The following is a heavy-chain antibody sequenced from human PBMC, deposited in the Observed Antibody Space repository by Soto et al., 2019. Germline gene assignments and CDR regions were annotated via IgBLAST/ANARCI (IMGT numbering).Heavy chain of an antibody. CDR2: ISDNGGTT. CDR1: EFTFSNYS. D-gene: IGHD6-13*01. V-gene: IGHV3-23*01. Sequence: GGPLRLSSAASEFTFSNYSLSRVRQAPGKGLEWVSSISDNGGTTYYADSVKGRFTISRDNSKNPLYLQMNSLRAEDTAVYYCEKDPQQLIVSFDYWGQGTQVTVSS. CDR3: EKDPQQLIVSFDY. J-gene: IGHJ4*01.